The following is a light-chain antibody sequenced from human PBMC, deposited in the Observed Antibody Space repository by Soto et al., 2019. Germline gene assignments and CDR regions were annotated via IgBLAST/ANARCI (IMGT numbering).Light chain of an antibody. CDR3: QQYFNWPPYT. V-gene: IGKV3-15*01. Sequence: EIVLTQSPATLSVSPGERATLSCRASQSVGSNFAWYQQKPGQAPRLLIYDTSTRATGIPARFSASGSGTEFTLIISSLQSEDFAVYYCQQYFNWPPYTFGQGTKLEIK. CDR2: DTS. CDR1: QSVGSN. J-gene: IGKJ2*01.